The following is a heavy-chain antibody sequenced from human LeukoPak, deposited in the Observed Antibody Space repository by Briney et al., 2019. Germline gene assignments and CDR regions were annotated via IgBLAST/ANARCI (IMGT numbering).Heavy chain of an antibody. CDR1: GFTFSSYA. CDR2: ISGSGGST. Sequence: GGSLRLSCAASGFTFSSYAMGWVRQAPGKGLEWVSAISGSGGSTYYADSVKGRFTISRDNSKNTLYLQMNSLRAEDTAVYYCAKGPYYYDSSGYLHDYWGQGTLVTVSS. D-gene: IGHD3-22*01. J-gene: IGHJ4*02. CDR3: AKGPYYYDSSGYLHDY. V-gene: IGHV3-23*01.